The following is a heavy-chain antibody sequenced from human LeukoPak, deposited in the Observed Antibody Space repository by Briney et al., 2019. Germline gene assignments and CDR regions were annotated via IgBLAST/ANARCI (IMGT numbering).Heavy chain of an antibody. Sequence: PGGSLRLSCAASGFTFSNYGMHWVRQAPGKGREWVAIIWYDGSDKYYVDSVKGRFTISRDNAKNSLYLQMNNLRVEDTAVYYCAREEVKSFDNWGQGTLVTVSS. V-gene: IGHV3-33*01. J-gene: IGHJ4*02. CDR3: AREEVKSFDN. CDR2: IWYDGSDK. CDR1: GFTFSNYG.